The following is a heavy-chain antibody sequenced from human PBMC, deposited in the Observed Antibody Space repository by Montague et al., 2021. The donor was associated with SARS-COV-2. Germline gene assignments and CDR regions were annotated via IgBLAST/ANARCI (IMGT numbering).Heavy chain of an antibody. CDR3: ARQDAWAYCGDECYRGWFDS. V-gene: IGHV4-59*01. D-gene: IGHD2-21*01. Sequence: SETLSLTCTVSGGSISHYYWSWIRQPPVKGLEWIGFIFYNGSTKYNPSLKRRVSISLDTSKNQFSLKLSSVTAAHTAVYYCARQDAWAYCGDECYRGWFDSWGQGALVTVSS. J-gene: IGHJ5*01. CDR2: IFYNGST. CDR1: GGSISHYY.